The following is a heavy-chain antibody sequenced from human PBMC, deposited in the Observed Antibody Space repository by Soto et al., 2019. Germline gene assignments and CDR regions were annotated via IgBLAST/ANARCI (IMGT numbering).Heavy chain of an antibody. V-gene: IGHV1-8*01. CDR3: ARVFTVRRGSGSDY. J-gene: IGHJ4*02. Sequence: QVQVVQSGAEVKKPGASVKVSCKASGYTFTSYDIHWVRQATGQGLGWMGWMNPYSGNIGYAQKFQGRVTMTRNTSISTAYMELSSLRSEDTAIYYCARVFTVRRGSGSDYWGQGTLVTVSS. CDR1: GYTFTSYD. D-gene: IGHD1-26*01. CDR2: MNPYSGNI.